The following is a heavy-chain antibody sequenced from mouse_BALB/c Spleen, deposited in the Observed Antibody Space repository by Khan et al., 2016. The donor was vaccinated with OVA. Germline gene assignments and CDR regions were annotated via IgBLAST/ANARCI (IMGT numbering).Heavy chain of an antibody. CDR2: IFPNTGDT. Sequence: VQLQQSGPELVKPGASVKISCKASGYTFTDYNMDWVRQSQGESLEWIGYIFPNTGDTGYNQKFKTKATLTVDSSSNTAYMEFRSLTSDDSAVYFCARAGYGSFGFWGQGTLVTVSA. J-gene: IGHJ3*01. D-gene: IGHD1-2*01. V-gene: IGHV1S29*02. CDR3: ARAGYGSFGF. CDR1: GYTFTDYN.